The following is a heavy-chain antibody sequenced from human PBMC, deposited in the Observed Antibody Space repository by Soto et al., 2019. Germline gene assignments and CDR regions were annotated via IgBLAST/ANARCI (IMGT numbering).Heavy chain of an antibody. CDR2: ISNSGGTP. CDR3: ASEYGSGSYGPYRALGV. Sequence: GGSLRLSCAASGFTFSNYGMTWVRQAPGKGLEWVSSISNSGGTPYSADSVKGRFTISRDNSKNTLYLQLDSLRADDTAIYYCASEYGSGSYGPYRALGVWGRGTTVTVSS. D-gene: IGHD3-10*01. J-gene: IGHJ6*02. CDR1: GFTFSNYG. V-gene: IGHV3-23*01.